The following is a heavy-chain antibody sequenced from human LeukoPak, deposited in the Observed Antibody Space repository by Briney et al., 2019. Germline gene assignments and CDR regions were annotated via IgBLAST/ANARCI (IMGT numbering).Heavy chain of an antibody. J-gene: IGHJ6*02. Sequence: GGSLRLSCAASGFTSSDYYMSWIRQAPGKGLEWVSYISSSGSTIYYADSVKGRFTISRDNAKNSLYLQMNSLRAEDTAVYYCARVGVRYDFWSGHGAYGMDVWGQGTTVTVSS. CDR3: ARVGVRYDFWSGHGAYGMDV. V-gene: IGHV3-11*01. D-gene: IGHD3-3*01. CDR2: ISSSGSTI. CDR1: GFTSSDYY.